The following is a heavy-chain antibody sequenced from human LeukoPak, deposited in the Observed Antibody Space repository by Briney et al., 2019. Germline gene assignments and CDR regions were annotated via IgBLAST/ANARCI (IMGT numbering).Heavy chain of an antibody. CDR3: ARGAPIFYYFES. V-gene: IGHV5-51*01. Sequence: NRGDSLKISCKTSGYIFTDYWIGWGRQVPGKGLEWMGIIYPDDSDTRDSPSLQGQVTISADKSTSTAYLQWSSLKASDTAMYYCARGAPIFYYFESWGQGTLVSVSA. CDR1: GYIFTDYW. CDR2: IYPDDSDT. J-gene: IGHJ4*02.